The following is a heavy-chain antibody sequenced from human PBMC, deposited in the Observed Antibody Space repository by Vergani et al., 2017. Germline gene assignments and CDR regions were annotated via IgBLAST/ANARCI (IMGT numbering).Heavy chain of an antibody. D-gene: IGHD7-27*01. CDR1: GFTFSSYS. CDR3: ARDPAQLGIIDY. J-gene: IGHJ4*02. CDR2: ISNSSSTI. Sequence: EVQLVESGGGLVQPGGSLRLSCAASGFTFSSYSMNWVRQAPGKGLDWVSYISNSSSTIYYADSVKGRCTISRDNAKNSLYLQMNSLRAEDTAVYYCARDPAQLGIIDYWGQGTLVTVSS. V-gene: IGHV3-48*01.